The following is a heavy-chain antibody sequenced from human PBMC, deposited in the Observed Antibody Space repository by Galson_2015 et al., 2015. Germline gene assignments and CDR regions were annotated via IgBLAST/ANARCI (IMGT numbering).Heavy chain of an antibody. CDR1: EFTFSSYY. J-gene: IGHJ4*02. D-gene: IGHD3-3*01. Sequence: SLRLSCAASEFTFSSYYMSWVRQAPGKGLEWVSSISSTTTYIYNADSVKGRFTISRDKAKTSLYLQMKSMGAEDTAAYYCVRQILNYDFSSGYYPTNIDYRSQGTLVTVSS. CDR2: ISSTTTYI. CDR3: VRQILNYDFSSGYYPTNIDY. V-gene: IGHV3-21*01.